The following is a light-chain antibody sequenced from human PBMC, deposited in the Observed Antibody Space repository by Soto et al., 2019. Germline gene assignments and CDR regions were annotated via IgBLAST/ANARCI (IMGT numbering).Light chain of an antibody. V-gene: IGKV3-15*01. Sequence: EIVMTQSPATLSVSPGERATLSCRASQSVSSNLAWYQQKPGQAPRLLIYGASTRATGIPARFSGSGCGTEFTLTISSLQSEDVAVYYCQQYNNWLLITFGQGTRLEIK. CDR1: QSVSSN. CDR3: QQYNNWLLIT. CDR2: GAS. J-gene: IGKJ5*01.